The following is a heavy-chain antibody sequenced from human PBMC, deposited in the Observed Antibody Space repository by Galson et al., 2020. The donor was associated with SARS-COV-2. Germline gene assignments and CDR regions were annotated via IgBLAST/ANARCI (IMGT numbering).Heavy chain of an antibody. CDR2: IYSEGSST. Sequence: ALHGESLKISCAVSGFTFSNHWMHWVRQAPGKGLVWVSRIYSEGSSTSYADSVKGRFTISRDNAKNTLYLQMNSLRAEDTAVYYCARGDMGNDYFDYWGQGTLVTVSS. CDR1: GFTFSNHW. V-gene: IGHV3-74*01. J-gene: IGHJ4*02. CDR3: ARGDMGNDYFDY. D-gene: IGHD7-27*01.